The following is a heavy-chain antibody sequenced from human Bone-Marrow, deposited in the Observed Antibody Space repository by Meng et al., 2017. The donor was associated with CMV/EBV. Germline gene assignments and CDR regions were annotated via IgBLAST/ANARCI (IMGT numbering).Heavy chain of an antibody. CDR2: INPNSGGT. CDR1: GYTFTGYY. Sequence: ASVKVSCKASGYTFTGYYMHWVRQAPGQGLEWMGWINPNSGGTNYAQKFQGRVTMTRDTSISTAYMEPSRLRSDDTAVYYRLYGSGSYYAPFDYWGQGTLVTVSS. CDR3: LYGSGSYYAPFDY. J-gene: IGHJ4*02. V-gene: IGHV1-2*02. D-gene: IGHD3-10*01.